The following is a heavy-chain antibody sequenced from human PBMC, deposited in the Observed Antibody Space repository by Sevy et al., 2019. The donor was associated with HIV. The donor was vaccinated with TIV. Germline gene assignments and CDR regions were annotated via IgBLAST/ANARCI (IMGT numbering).Heavy chain of an antibody. D-gene: IGHD2-8*02. CDR1: GFPFSSYA. V-gene: IGHV3-23*01. J-gene: IGHJ6*02. CDR3: AKRRVQSGLSGGGANYGMDV. Sequence: GGSLRLSCAASGFPFSSYAMSWVRQAPGRGLEWVSTLIGGGRRTYYADSVTGRFIISRDNSRNTPYRQMNSLRAEDTAIYYCAKRRVQSGLSGGGANYGMDVCGRGTTVTVSS. CDR2: LIGGGRRT.